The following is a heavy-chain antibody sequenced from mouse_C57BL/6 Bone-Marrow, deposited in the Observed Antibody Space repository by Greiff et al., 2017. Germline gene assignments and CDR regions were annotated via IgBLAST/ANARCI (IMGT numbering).Heavy chain of an antibody. J-gene: IGHJ4*01. Sequence: QVQLKQPGAELVKPGASVKMSCKASGYTFTSYWITWVKQRPGQGLEWIGDIYPGSGSTNYNEKFKSKATLTVDTSSSTAYMQLSSLTSEDSAVYYCARGDGNYALYAMDYWGQGTSVTVSS. CDR3: ARGDGNYALYAMDY. CDR2: IYPGSGST. CDR1: GYTFTSYW. V-gene: IGHV1-55*01. D-gene: IGHD2-1*01.